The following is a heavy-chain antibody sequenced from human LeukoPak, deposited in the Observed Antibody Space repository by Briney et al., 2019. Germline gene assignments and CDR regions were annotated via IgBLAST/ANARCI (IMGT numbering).Heavy chain of an antibody. CDR2: INPNSGGT. J-gene: IGHJ4*02. Sequence: ASVKVSCKASGYTFTGYYMHWVRQAPGQGLEWMGWINPNSGGTNYAQKFQGRVTMTRDTSISTAYMELSRLRSDDTAVYYCARGRVSLLWFGELLGEDYWGQGTLVTVSS. V-gene: IGHV1-2*02. D-gene: IGHD3-10*01. CDR3: ARGRVSLLWFGELLGEDY. CDR1: GYTFTGYY.